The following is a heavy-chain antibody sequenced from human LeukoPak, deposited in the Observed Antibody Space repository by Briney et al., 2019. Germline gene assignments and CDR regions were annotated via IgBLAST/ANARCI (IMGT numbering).Heavy chain of an antibody. CDR2: IGQDGSDK. V-gene: IGHV3-7*01. D-gene: IGHD1-1*01. J-gene: IGHJ4*02. CDR3: GRGAALNWNSGGIDY. CDR1: GFTFSSYS. Sequence: GGSLRLSCAASGFTFSSYSMNWVRQAPGKGLEWVALIGQDGSDKYYVDSVKGRFTISRDNTKNSMFLQMNSLRVDDTAVYYCGRGAALNWNSGGIDYWGQGTLVTVSS.